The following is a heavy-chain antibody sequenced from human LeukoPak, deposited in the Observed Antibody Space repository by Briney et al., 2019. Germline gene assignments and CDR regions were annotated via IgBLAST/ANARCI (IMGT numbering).Heavy chain of an antibody. Sequence: SVKVSCKASGGTFSSYAISWVRQAPGQGLEWMGRIIPIFGVVNSAQKFQGRVTITADKSTGTGYMELSSLRSEDTAVYYCARGFAVAGKAAVDYWGQGTLVTVSS. CDR2: IIPIFGVV. V-gene: IGHV1-69*04. D-gene: IGHD6-13*01. CDR1: GGTFSSYA. J-gene: IGHJ4*02. CDR3: ARGFAVAGKAAVDY.